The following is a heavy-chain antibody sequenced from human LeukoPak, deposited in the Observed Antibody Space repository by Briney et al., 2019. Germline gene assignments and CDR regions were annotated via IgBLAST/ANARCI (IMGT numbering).Heavy chain of an antibody. V-gene: IGHV3-23*01. CDR1: GGSISSSSYY. CDR2: ISGSGGST. J-gene: IGHJ4*02. Sequence: ETLSLTCTVSGGSISSSSYYWGWIRQAPGKGLEWVSAISGSGGSTYYADSVKGRFTISRDNSKNTLYLQMNSLRAEDTAVYYCAKDRSLVVVTAIQDYWGQGTLVTVSS. CDR3: AKDRSLVVVTAIQDY. D-gene: IGHD2-21*02.